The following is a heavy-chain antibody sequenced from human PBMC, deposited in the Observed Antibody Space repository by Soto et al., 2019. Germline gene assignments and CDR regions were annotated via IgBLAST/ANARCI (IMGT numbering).Heavy chain of an antibody. D-gene: IGHD4-17*01. Sequence: KLSHTCTVSDDSITSGGYAWTWIRQPNGKGLEWIGYIYHSGTTNYNPSLKSRVTLSVDRSKNQFSLNLKSVTAADTAVYYCAREMTAVTATGDWFDPWGQGILVTVSS. V-gene: IGHV4-30-2*01. CDR3: AREMTAVTATGDWFDP. CDR1: DDSITSGGYA. CDR2: IYHSGTT. J-gene: IGHJ5*02.